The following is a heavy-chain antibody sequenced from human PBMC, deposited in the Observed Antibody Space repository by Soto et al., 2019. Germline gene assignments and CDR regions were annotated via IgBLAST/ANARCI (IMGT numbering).Heavy chain of an antibody. CDR1: GFTVSNNY. CDR2: IYSGGYT. CDR3: GTHPGGGGY. Sequence: EVQLVESGGGLIQPGGSLRLSCAVSGFTVSNNYMSWVRQAPGKGLEGVSVIYSGGYTAYGDSVKGRFTISRDNSKTPLYLQMNTRGAGAPAVYCCGTHPGGGGYWGQGTLVTVSS. J-gene: IGHJ4*02. V-gene: IGHV3-53*01. D-gene: IGHD3-10*01.